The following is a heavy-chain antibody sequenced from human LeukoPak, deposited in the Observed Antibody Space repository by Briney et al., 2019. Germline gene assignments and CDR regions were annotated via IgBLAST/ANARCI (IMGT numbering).Heavy chain of an antibody. V-gene: IGHV4-59*01. CDR2: VDYRGNT. Sequence: SETLSLTCTISGGSISSYYWSWIRQPAGKGLEWIGYVDYRGNTNYNPSLKSRVTISIDTSKSLFPLKLNSVTAADTAVYYCARVEVGAANRQWYGMDAWGQGTTVTVSS. CDR1: GGSISSYY. J-gene: IGHJ6*02. D-gene: IGHD2-15*01. CDR3: ARVEVGAANRQWYGMDA.